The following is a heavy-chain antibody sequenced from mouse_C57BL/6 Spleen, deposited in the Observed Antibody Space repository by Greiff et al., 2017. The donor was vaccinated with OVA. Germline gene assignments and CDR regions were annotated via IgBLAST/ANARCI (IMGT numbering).Heavy chain of an antibody. J-gene: IGHJ1*03. CDR1: GYTFTSYW. Sequence: QVQLQQPGAELVMPGASVKLSCKASGYTFTSYWMHWVKQRPGQGLEWIGEIDPSDSYTNYNQKFKGKSTLTVDKSSSTAYMQLSSLTSADSAVYYCARSDYGSHWYFDVWGTGTTVTVSS. V-gene: IGHV1-69*01. CDR3: ARSDYGSHWYFDV. CDR2: IDPSDSYT. D-gene: IGHD1-1*01.